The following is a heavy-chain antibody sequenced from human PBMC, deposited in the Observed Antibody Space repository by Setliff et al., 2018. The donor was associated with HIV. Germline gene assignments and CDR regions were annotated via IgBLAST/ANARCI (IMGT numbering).Heavy chain of an antibody. Sequence: SETLSLTCTVSGGSISSYYWGWIRQPPGKGLEWIGSIYYSGSAYYSPSLKSRVTISVDTSKNQFSLKLRSVTAADTAVYYCARTQQTYYYDSSGYYFDYWGQGTLVTVSS. J-gene: IGHJ4*02. V-gene: IGHV4-39*01. CDR3: ARTQQTYYYDSSGYYFDY. D-gene: IGHD3-22*01. CDR2: IYYSGSA. CDR1: GGSISSYY.